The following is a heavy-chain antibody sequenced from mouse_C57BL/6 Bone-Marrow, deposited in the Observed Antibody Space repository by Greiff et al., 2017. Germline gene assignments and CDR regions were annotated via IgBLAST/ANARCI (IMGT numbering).Heavy chain of an antibody. CDR1: GFSLTSHG. CDR3: ARIPITTVVAGAMDY. D-gene: IGHD1-1*01. CDR2: IWCGGST. Sequence: QVQLQQLGPGLVQPSQSLSITCTVSGFSLTSHGVHRVRQSPGKGLEWLGGIWCGGSTDYNAAFISRLSISKDNSKSQVFFKMNSLQADDTAIYYCARIPITTVVAGAMDYWGQGTSVTVSS. J-gene: IGHJ4*01. V-gene: IGHV2-2*01.